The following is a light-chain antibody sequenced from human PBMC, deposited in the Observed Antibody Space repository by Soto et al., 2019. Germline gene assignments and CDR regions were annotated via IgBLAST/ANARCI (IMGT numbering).Light chain of an antibody. CDR3: QNYNRAPLT. Sequence: DIQMTQSPSSLSASVGDRVTITCRASEDISNYLAWYQQKPGKVPKLLIYGASTLQSGVPSRFSGSGSGTDFTLTISSLQTEDVATYYCQNYNRAPLTFGQGTKVENK. CDR1: EDISNY. CDR2: GAS. J-gene: IGKJ1*01. V-gene: IGKV1-27*01.